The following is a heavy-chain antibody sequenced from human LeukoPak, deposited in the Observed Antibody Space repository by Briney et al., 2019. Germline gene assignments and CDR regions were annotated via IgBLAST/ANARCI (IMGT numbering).Heavy chain of an antibody. CDR3: AREEQDYDYVWGSYRYTGYYFDY. J-gene: IGHJ4*02. CDR2: IYTSGST. Sequence: SETLSLTCTVSGGSISSYYWSWIRQPPGKGLEWIGRIYTSGSTNYNPSLKSRVTMSVDTSKNQFSLKLSSVTAADTAVYYCAREEQDYDYVWGSYRYTGYYFDYWGQGTLVTVSS. V-gene: IGHV4-4*07. CDR1: GGSISSYY. D-gene: IGHD3-16*02.